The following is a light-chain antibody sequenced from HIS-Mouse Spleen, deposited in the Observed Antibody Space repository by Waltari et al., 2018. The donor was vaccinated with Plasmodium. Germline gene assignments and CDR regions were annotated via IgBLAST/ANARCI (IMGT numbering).Light chain of an antibody. CDR2: DVS. Sequence: QSALTQPRSVSGSPGQSVTISCTGTSSHVGGYNYVPWYQQHPGKATKLMIYDVSKRPSGVPDRFSGSKSGNTASLTISGLQAEDEADYYCCSYAGSYTWVFGGGTKLTVL. CDR1: SSHVGGYNY. CDR3: CSYAGSYTWV. J-gene: IGLJ3*02. V-gene: IGLV2-11*01.